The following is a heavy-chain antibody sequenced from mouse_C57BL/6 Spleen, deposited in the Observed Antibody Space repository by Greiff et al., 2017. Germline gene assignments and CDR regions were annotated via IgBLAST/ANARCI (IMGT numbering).Heavy chain of an antibody. CDR3: TREGSYAMGD. J-gene: IGHJ4*01. Sequence: VQLQQSGAELVRPGASVTLSCKASGYTFTDYEMHWVKQTPVHGLEWIGAIDPETGGTAYNQKFKGKAILTADKSSSTAYMELRSLTSEDSAVYYCTREGSYAMGDWGQGTSVTVSS. V-gene: IGHV1-15*01. CDR2: IDPETGGT. CDR1: GYTFTDYE.